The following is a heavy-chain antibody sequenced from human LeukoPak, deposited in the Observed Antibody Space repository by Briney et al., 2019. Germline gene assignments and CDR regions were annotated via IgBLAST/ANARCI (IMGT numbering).Heavy chain of an antibody. J-gene: IGHJ4*02. Sequence: SETLSLTCAVYGGSFSGYFWSWIRQPPGKGLEWIGEINHSGSTNYNPSLKSRVTISLDTSKNQFSLKLSSVTAADTAVYYCARARPHYGWGIYYNYWGQGTLVTVSS. D-gene: IGHD3-10*01. CDR2: INHSGST. V-gene: IGHV4-34*01. CDR1: GGSFSGYF. CDR3: ARARPHYGWGIYYNY.